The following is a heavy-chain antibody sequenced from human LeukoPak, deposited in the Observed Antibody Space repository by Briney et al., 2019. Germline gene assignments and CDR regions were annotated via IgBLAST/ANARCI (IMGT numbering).Heavy chain of an antibody. Sequence: SETLSLTCAVYGGSFSGYYWSWIRQPPGKGLEWIGEINHSGSTNYNPSLKSRVTISVDTSKNQFSLKLSSVTAADTAVYYCARGGRYCSSTSCYYYYYYGMDVWGQGTTATVSS. V-gene: IGHV4-34*01. CDR3: ARGGRYCSSTSCYYYYYYGMDV. D-gene: IGHD2-2*01. J-gene: IGHJ6*02. CDR2: INHSGST. CDR1: GGSFSGYY.